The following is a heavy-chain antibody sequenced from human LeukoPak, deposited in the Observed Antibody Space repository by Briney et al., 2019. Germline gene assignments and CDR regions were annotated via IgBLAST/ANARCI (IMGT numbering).Heavy chain of an antibody. J-gene: IGHJ4*02. CDR3: ARRVATTARYYFDY. CDR2: IYYSGNT. V-gene: IGHV4-59*01. D-gene: IGHD5-24*01. Sequence: PSETLSLTCTVSGGSISNYYWSWIRQPPGKGLEWIGYIYYSGNTNYNPSLKSRVTISLDTSNNQFSLKLNSVTAADTAVYFCARRVATTARYYFDYWGQGTLVTVSS. CDR1: GGSISNYY.